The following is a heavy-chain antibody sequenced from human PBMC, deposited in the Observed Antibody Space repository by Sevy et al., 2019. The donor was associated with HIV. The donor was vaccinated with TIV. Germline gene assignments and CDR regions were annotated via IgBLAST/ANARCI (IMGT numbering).Heavy chain of an antibody. J-gene: IGHJ4*02. D-gene: IGHD3-22*01. CDR2: IWNDGSNK. V-gene: IGHV3-33*01. Sequence: GGSLRLSCAASGFTFSNYGMHWVRQAPGKGLEWVAVIWNDGSNKYYADSVKGRFTIYTDNSKNTLYLQMNSLRVEDTAVYFCARGGDFNDRSAKRDFDYWGQGTLVTVSS. CDR1: GFTFSNYG. CDR3: ARGGDFNDRSAKRDFDY.